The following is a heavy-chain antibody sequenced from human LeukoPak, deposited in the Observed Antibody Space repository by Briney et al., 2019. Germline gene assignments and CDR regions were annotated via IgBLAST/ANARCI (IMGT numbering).Heavy chain of an antibody. Sequence: GASLKISCKASGYAFTNYWMGWVRQMPGKGLEYMGIIYPDDSDTRYSTSFKGQVTISADKSINTAYLQWNSLKASDTAMYYCVRRDFDYWGQGTLVTVSS. CDR1: GYAFTNYW. J-gene: IGHJ4*02. CDR3: VRRDFDY. CDR2: IYPDDSDT. V-gene: IGHV5-51*01.